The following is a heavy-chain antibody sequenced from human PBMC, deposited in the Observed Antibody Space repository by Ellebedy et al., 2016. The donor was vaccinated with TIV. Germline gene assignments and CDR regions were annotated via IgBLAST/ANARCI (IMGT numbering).Heavy chain of an antibody. CDR3: ARDAGPFNYYDSSGYPRGDFDY. D-gene: IGHD3-22*01. CDR2: ISYDGSNK. Sequence: GESLKISCAASGFTFSSYGMHWVRQAPGKGLEWVAVISYDGSNKYYADSVKGRFTISRDNSKNTLYLQMNSLRAEDTAVYYCARDAGPFNYYDSSGYPRGDFDYWGQGTLVTVSS. V-gene: IGHV3-30*03. CDR1: GFTFSSYG. J-gene: IGHJ4*02.